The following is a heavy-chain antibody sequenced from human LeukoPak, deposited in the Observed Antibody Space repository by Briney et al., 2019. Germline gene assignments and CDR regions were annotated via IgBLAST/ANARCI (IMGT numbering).Heavy chain of an antibody. J-gene: IGHJ4*02. Sequence: ASVKVSCKASGYTFTSYSFNWVRQAPGQGLEWMGWISAYNGNTNYAQKFQGRVTMTTDTSTRTAYMELRSLRSDDTAVYYCARGYSNNRGMGTVLGFWGQGTLVTVSS. CDR1: GYTFTSYS. CDR2: ISAYNGNT. CDR3: ARGYSNNRGMGTVLGF. D-gene: IGHD3-16*01. V-gene: IGHV1-18*01.